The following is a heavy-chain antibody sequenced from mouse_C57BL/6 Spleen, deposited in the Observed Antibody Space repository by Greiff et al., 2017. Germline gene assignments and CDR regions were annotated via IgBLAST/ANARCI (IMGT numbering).Heavy chain of an antibody. CDR1: GFTFSSYA. Sequence: DVHLVESGGGLVKPGGSLKLSCAASGFTFSSYAMSWVRQTPEKRLEWVATISDGGSYTYYPDNVKGRFTISRDNAKNNLYLQMSHLKSEDTAMYYCARDASAYYGGGYGYFDVWGTGTTVTVSS. J-gene: IGHJ1*03. CDR3: ARDASAYYGGGYGYFDV. V-gene: IGHV5-4*01. D-gene: IGHD1-1*01. CDR2: ISDGGSYT.